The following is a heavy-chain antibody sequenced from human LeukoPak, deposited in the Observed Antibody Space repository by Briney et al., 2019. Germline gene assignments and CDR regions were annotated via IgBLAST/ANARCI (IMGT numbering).Heavy chain of an antibody. CDR1: GLTFSSYS. CDR2: ISSSSSYI. D-gene: IGHD3-22*01. V-gene: IGHV3-21*01. CDR3: ARGVSYYDSSGYKPS. J-gene: IGHJ4*02. Sequence: GGSLSLSCAASGLTFSSYSMNWVRQAPGKGREWASSISSSSSYIYYADSVKGRFTISRDNAKNSLYLQMNSLRAEDTAVYYCARGVSYYDSSGYKPSWGQGTLVTVSS.